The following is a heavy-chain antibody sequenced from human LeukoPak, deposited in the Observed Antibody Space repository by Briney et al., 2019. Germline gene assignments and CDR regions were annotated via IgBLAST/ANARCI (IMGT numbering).Heavy chain of an antibody. Sequence: PSETLSLTCTVSGGSISSYYWSWIRQPPGKGLEWIGYIYYSGSTNYNPSLKSRVTISVDTSKNQFSLKLSSVTAADTAVYYCASLGPYYYFDYWGQGTLVTVSS. CDR1: GGSISSYY. CDR2: IYYSGST. CDR3: ASLGPYYYFDY. D-gene: IGHD3/OR15-3a*01. J-gene: IGHJ4*02. V-gene: IGHV4-59*01.